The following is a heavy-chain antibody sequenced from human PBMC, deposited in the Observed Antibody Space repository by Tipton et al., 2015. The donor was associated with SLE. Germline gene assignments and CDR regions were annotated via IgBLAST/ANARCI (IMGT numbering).Heavy chain of an antibody. V-gene: IGHV4-4*09. Sequence: TLSLTCTVSGGSISSHYWSWIRQPPGKGLGWIGYIYTSGSTNYNSSLKSRVTISVDTSKNQFSLKLSSVTAADTAVYYCARPGLSGSGYYSPFDYWGQGTLVTASS. CDR1: GGSISSHY. D-gene: IGHD3-22*01. J-gene: IGHJ4*02. CDR2: IYTSGST. CDR3: ARPGLSGSGYYSPFDY.